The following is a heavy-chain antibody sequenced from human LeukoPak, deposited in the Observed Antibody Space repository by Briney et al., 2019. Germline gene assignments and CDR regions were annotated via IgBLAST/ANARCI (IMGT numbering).Heavy chain of an antibody. J-gene: IGHJ4*02. V-gene: IGHV3-30-3*02. CDR1: GFTFSDHA. CDR3: AKSRDTSGYSAFDH. Sequence: GGSLRLSCAASGFTFSDHAMHWVRQAPGKGLEWVAVISYHGRDIYYADSVKGRFTISRDSSNKMLYVQMNSLRPEDTAVYYCAKSRDTSGYSAFDHWGQGTLVTVSS. D-gene: IGHD3-22*01. CDR2: ISYHGRDI.